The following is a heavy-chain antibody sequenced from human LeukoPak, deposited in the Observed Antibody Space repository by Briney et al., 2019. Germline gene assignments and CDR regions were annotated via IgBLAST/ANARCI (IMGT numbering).Heavy chain of an antibody. D-gene: IGHD2-2*01. J-gene: IGHJ6*02. V-gene: IGHV3-9*01. Sequence: GGSLRLSCAASGFTFDDYAMYWVRQAPGKGLEWVSGISWNSGSIGYADSVKGRFTISRDDARNSLYLQMNSLRAEDTAVYYCARDGGYCSSTSCVYYGMDVWGQGTTVTVSS. CDR3: ARDGGYCSSTSCVYYGMDV. CDR2: ISWNSGSI. CDR1: GFTFDDYA.